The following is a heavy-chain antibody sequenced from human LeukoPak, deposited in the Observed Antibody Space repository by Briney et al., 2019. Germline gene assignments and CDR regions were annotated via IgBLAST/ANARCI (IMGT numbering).Heavy chain of an antibody. J-gene: IGHJ4*02. Sequence: GGSLRLSCAASGFIFSSYFMNWVRQAPGKGLEWVSSISSSSSHIYYADSVRGRFTISRDNAKNSLYLQMNSLRAEDTAVYYCARGGPRAIEYWGQGTLVTVSS. CDR1: GFIFSSYF. V-gene: IGHV3-21*01. CDR3: ARGGPRAIEY. CDR2: ISSSSSHI. D-gene: IGHD5-12*01.